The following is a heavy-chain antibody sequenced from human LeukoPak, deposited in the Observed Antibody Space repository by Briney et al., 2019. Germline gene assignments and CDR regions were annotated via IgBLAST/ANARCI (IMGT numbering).Heavy chain of an antibody. CDR1: GFTFSSYA. CDR2: ISGSGGST. J-gene: IGHJ5*01. V-gene: IGHV3-23*01. D-gene: IGHD1-1*01. CDR3: AKNVERRPNWFDS. Sequence: GGSLRLSCAASGFTFSSYAMSWVRQAPGKGLEWVSAISGSGGSTYYADSVRGRFTISRDNSKNSLYLQMKNLRVEDTALYYCAKNVERRPNWFDSWGQGTLVTVSS.